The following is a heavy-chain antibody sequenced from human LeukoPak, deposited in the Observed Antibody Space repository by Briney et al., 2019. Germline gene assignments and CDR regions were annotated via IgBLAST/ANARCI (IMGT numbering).Heavy chain of an antibody. CDR1: GGSISGYY. CDR3: ARPHSGYDFRAFDI. Sequence: SETLSLTCTVSGGSISGYYWSWIRQPPGKGLEWIGYIYYSGNTNYNPSLKSRVTISVDTSKNQLSLKVSSVTAADTAVYYCARPHSGYDFRAFDIWGPGTMVTVSS. D-gene: IGHD5-12*01. CDR2: IYYSGNT. V-gene: IGHV4-59*08. J-gene: IGHJ3*02.